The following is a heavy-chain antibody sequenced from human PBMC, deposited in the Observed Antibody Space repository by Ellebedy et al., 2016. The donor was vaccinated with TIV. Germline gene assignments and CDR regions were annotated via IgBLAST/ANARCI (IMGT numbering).Heavy chain of an antibody. CDR2: VNSDGRGP. CDR3: TRDDVSYGMEV. V-gene: IGHV3-74*01. J-gene: IGHJ6*02. Sequence: PGGSLRLSCAASGFTFTNYWMHWVRQAPGKGLMWVSSVNSDGRGPRYAESVKGRFTISSDNAKKTVDLQMSSLRDEDTAVYFCTRDDVSYGMEVWGQGTTVIVSS. CDR1: GFTFTNYW.